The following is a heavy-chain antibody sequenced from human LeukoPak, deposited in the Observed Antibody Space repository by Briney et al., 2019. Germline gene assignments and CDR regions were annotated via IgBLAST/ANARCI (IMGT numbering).Heavy chain of an antibody. Sequence: PGGSLRLSCVASGFTFSRYWMHWVRQAPGKGLEWVSRSNGDGSSTSYADSVKGRFTISRDNAKNTVYLQMNSLRVEDTAVYYCIRDFGSVGATNAFDIWGQGTMVTVSS. CDR2: SNGDGSST. V-gene: IGHV3-74*01. J-gene: IGHJ3*02. D-gene: IGHD1-26*01. CDR3: IRDFGSVGATNAFDI. CDR1: GFTFSRYW.